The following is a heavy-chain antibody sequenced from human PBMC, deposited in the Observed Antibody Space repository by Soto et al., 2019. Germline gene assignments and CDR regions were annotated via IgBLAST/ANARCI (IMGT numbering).Heavy chain of an antibody. J-gene: IGHJ3*02. CDR3: VRYARGSSGYHEAFDI. CDR1: GFTFTNYG. D-gene: IGHD3-22*01. Sequence: EVQLVESGGGLVQPGGSLRLSCAASGFTFTNYGMNWVRQAPGKGLEWISYISSSSTTIYYADSVKGRFTISRDNAKNSLYLQMNSLRDEDTAVHYCVRYARGSSGYHEAFDIWGQGTMVTVSS. V-gene: IGHV3-48*02. CDR2: ISSSSTTI.